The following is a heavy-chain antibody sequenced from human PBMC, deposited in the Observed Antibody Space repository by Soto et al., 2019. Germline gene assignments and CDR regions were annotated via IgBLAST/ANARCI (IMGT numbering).Heavy chain of an antibody. Sequence: GGSLRLSCAASGFTFSSYAMHWVRQAPGKGLEWVAVISYDGSNKYYADSVKGRFTISRDNSKNTLYLQMNSLRAEDTAVYYCAKRAGTFDYCGQGTLVTVSS. V-gene: IGHV3-30-3*02. J-gene: IGHJ4*02. CDR3: AKRAGTFDY. CDR2: ISYDGSNK. CDR1: GFTFSSYA. D-gene: IGHD6-13*01.